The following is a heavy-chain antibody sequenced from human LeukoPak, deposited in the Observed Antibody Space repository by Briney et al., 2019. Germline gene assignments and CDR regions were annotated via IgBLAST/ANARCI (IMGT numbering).Heavy chain of an antibody. V-gene: IGHV4-39*01. D-gene: IGHD2-8*02. J-gene: IGHJ3*02. Sequence: PSETLSLTCTVSGGSISRSSYYWGWIRQPPGKGLEWIGSIYNSGSTYYNPSLKSRVTISVDTSKNQFSLKLSPVTAADTAVYYCATPAPGADAFDIWGQGTIVTVCS. CDR2: IYNSGST. CDR1: GGSISRSSYY. CDR3: ATPAPGADAFDI.